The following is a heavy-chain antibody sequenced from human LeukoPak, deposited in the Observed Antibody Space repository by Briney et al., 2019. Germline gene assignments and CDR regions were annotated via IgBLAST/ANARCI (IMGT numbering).Heavy chain of an antibody. Sequence: GGSLRLSCAASGFXFSDYYLSWIRQAPGKGLEWVSYISSSTSYTNYADSVKGRFTISRENAKNSLYLHMNSLRGEDTAVYYCARRGGSTATGYYFDYWGQGTLVTVSA. CDR3: ARRGGSTATGYYFDY. CDR1: GFXFSDYY. V-gene: IGHV3-11*06. J-gene: IGHJ4*02. D-gene: IGHD3-10*01. CDR2: ISSSTSYT.